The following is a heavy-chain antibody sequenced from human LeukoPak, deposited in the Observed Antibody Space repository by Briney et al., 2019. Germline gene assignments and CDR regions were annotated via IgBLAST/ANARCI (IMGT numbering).Heavy chain of an antibody. Sequence: GGSLRLSCEVSGFPFNSYAMNWVRQARGKALEWVSGIDNSGYATYHADSVKGRFTISRDNAKDTLYMQMNGLRVEDTAVYYCARVSIRTQNFDYWGQGTRVTVSS. D-gene: IGHD2-21*01. J-gene: IGHJ4*02. CDR1: GFPFNSYA. V-gene: IGHV3-23*01. CDR3: ARVSIRTQNFDY. CDR2: IDNSGYAT.